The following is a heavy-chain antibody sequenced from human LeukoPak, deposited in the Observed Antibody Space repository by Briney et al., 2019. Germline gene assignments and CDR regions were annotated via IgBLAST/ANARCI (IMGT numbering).Heavy chain of an antibody. CDR2: IYHSGST. CDR3: AKVGTTSRGSYNRFDY. D-gene: IGHD1-26*01. J-gene: IGHJ4*02. V-gene: IGHV4-59*04. Sequence: SETLSLTCTVSGGSISSYYWSWIRQPPGKGLEWIGSIYHSGSTYYNPSLKSRVTISVDTSKNQFSLKLSSVTAADTAVYYCAKVGTTSRGSYNRFDYWGQGTLVTVSS. CDR1: GGSISSYY.